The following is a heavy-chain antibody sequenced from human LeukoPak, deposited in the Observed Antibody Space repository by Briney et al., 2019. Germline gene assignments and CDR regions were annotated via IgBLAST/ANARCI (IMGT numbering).Heavy chain of an antibody. Sequence: GASVKVSCKASGGTFSSYTISRVRQAPGQGLEWMGRIIPILGIANYAQKFQGRVTITADKSTSTAYMELSSLRSEDTAVYYCARGEMLSYYDFWSGYYNWFDPWGQGTLVTVSS. CDR2: IIPILGIA. CDR3: ARGEMLSYYDFWSGYYNWFDP. D-gene: IGHD3-3*01. CDR1: GGTFSSYT. J-gene: IGHJ5*02. V-gene: IGHV1-69*02.